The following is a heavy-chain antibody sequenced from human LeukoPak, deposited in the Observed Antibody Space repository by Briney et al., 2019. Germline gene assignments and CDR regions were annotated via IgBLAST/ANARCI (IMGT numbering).Heavy chain of an antibody. J-gene: IGHJ4*02. Sequence: SETLSLTCTVSGGSISSGGYYWSWIRQHPGKGLEWIGYIYYSGSTYYNPSLKSRVTISVDTSKNQFSLKLSSVTAADTAVYYCARHIREYRSGWYGFGYWGQGTLVTVSS. D-gene: IGHD6-19*01. V-gene: IGHV4-31*03. CDR3: ARHIREYRSGWYGFGY. CDR1: GGSISSGGYY. CDR2: IYYSGST.